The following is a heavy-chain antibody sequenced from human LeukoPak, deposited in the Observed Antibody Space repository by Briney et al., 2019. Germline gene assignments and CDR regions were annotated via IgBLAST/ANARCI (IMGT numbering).Heavy chain of an antibody. CDR2: IKSKTDGGTT. D-gene: IGHD3-10*01. Sequence: GGSLRLSCAASGFTFSNAWMSWVRQAPGKGLEWVGRIKSKTDGGTTEYAASVKGRFTISRDDSKGIAYLQMNSLKTEDTAVYYCTRGGFGELLGYMDVWGKGTTVTISS. V-gene: IGHV3-15*01. CDR1: GFTFSNAW. CDR3: TRGGFGELLGYMDV. J-gene: IGHJ6*03.